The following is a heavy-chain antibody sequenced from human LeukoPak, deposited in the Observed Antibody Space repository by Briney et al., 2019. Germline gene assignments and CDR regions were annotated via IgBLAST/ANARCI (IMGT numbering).Heavy chain of an antibody. J-gene: IGHJ4*02. Sequence: SVKVSCKASGGTFSSYAISWVRQAPGQGLEWMGGIIPIFGTANYAQKFQGRVTITADESTSTAYMELSSLRAEDTAVYYCASKDGGSYSTDYWGQGTLVTVSS. CDR3: ASKDGGSYSTDY. CDR1: GGTFSSYA. V-gene: IGHV1-69*13. CDR2: IIPIFGTA. D-gene: IGHD1-26*01.